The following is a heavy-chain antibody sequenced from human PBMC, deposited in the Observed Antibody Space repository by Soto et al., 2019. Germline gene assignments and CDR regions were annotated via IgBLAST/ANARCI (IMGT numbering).Heavy chain of an antibody. J-gene: IGHJ4*02. Sequence: QVQLQESGPGLVKPSQTLSLTCTVSGGSISSGGYYWSWIRQHPGKGLEWIGYIYYSGSTYYNPSLKSRVTISVDTSXXQXXXXXXXXXXXXXXXXXXXXXDYPRYFDYWGQGTLVTVSS. D-gene: IGHD4-17*01. CDR2: IYYSGST. CDR3: XXXXDYPRYFDY. CDR1: GGSISSGGYY. V-gene: IGHV4-31*03.